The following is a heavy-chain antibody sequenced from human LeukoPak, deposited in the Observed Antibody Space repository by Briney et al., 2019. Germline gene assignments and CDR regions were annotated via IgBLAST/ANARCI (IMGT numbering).Heavy chain of an antibody. Sequence: GGSLRLSCAASGFTFSSSVMSWVRQAPGKGLEWVSSITGSGGSTYYADSVKGRFSISRDNSKHTLYLQMNSLRAEDTAVYYCAKAENGLDYWGQGTLVTVSS. CDR2: ITGSGGST. V-gene: IGHV3-23*01. CDR1: GFTFSSSV. CDR3: AKAENGLDY. D-gene: IGHD2-8*01. J-gene: IGHJ4*02.